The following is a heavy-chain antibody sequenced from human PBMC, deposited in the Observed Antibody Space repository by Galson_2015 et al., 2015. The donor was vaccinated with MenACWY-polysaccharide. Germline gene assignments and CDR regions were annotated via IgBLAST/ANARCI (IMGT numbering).Heavy chain of an antibody. D-gene: IGHD3-10*01. V-gene: IGHV5-51*03. CDR2: VYPGDSDA. J-gene: IGHJ4*02. CDR3: ARLNSRGFSKNLVVEN. Sequence: QSGAEVKKPGESLKISCQGSGYNFGSYWIAWVRQMPGKGLEWMGSVYPGDSDAKYSPSFQGQVTFSVDKSISTAFLHWSSLKASDSAIYYCARLNSRGFSKNLVVENWGQGTLVSVSS. CDR1: GYNFGSYW.